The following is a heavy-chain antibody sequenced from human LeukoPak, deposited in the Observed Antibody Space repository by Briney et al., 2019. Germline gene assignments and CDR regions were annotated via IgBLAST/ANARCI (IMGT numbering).Heavy chain of an antibody. J-gene: IGHJ4*02. CDR2: ISAYNGNT. D-gene: IGHD3-10*01. CDR1: GYTFTSYG. V-gene: IGHV1-18*04. CDR3: ARDLGEGLLWFGELPADY. Sequence: ASVKVSCKASGYTFTSYGISWVRQAPGQGLEWMGWISAYNGNTNYAQKLQGRVTMTTDTSTSTAYMELRSLRSDDTAVYYCARDLGEGLLWFGELPADYWGQGTLVTVSS.